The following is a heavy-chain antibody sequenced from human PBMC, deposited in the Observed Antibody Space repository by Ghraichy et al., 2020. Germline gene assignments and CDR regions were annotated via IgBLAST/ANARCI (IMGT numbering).Heavy chain of an antibody. CDR1: GYTLTELS. J-gene: IGHJ4*02. CDR2: FDPEDGET. CDR3: ATAITIFGVVTRTTRPYFDY. D-gene: IGHD3-3*01. Sequence: ASVKVSCKVSGYTLTELSMHWVRQAPGKGLEWMGGFDPEDGETIYAQKFQGRVTMTEDTSTDTAYMELSSLRSEDTAVYYCATAITIFGVVTRTTRPYFDYWGQGTLVTVSS. V-gene: IGHV1-24*01.